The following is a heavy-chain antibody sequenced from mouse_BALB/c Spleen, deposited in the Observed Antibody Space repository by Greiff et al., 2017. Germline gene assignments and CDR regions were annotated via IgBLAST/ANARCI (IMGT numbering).Heavy chain of an antibody. J-gene: IGHJ3*01. CDR2: IWGGGST. Sequence: VQGVESGPGLVAPSQSLSITCTVSGFSLSRYSVHWVRQPPGKGLEWLGMIWGGGSTDYNSALKSRLSISKDNSKSQVFLKMNSLQTDDTAMYYCATKGDYDYDEVFAYWGQGTLVTVSA. CDR3: ATKGDYDYDEVFAY. V-gene: IGHV2-6-4*01. D-gene: IGHD2-4*01. CDR1: GFSLSRYS.